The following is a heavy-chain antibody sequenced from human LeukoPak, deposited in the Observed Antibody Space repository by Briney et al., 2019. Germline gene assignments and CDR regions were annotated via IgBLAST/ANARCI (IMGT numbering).Heavy chain of an antibody. V-gene: IGHV4-38-2*01. D-gene: IGHD3-16*02. J-gene: IGHJ6*03. CDR1: GYSISSGYY. CDR3: ARQGPQYYDYVWGSDRDYYYYYMDV. Sequence: SETLSLTCAVSGYSISSGYYWGWIRQPPGKGLEWIGSIYHSGSTYYNPSLKSRVTISVDTSKNQFSLKLSSTTAADTAVYYCARQGPQYYDYVWGSDRDYYYYYMDVWGKGTTVTVSS. CDR2: IYHSGST.